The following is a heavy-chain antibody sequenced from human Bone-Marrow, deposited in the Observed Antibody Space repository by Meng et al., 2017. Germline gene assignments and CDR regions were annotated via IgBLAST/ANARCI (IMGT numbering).Heavy chain of an antibody. CDR3: ARDIRQGGNIWFDP. J-gene: IGHJ5*02. Sequence: VQLRESGPGLVKPSQTPSPPCTVSGGSSSCSSYYWSWICLHPGKGLGWIWYIYYSGTTYYNPSLSSLVTISVDTSKNQFSLTLSSVTAADTAVYYCARDIRQGGNIWFDPWGQGTLVTVSS. CDR1: GGSSSCSSYY. V-gene: IGHV4-31*01. CDR2: IYYSGTT. D-gene: IGHD3-16*01.